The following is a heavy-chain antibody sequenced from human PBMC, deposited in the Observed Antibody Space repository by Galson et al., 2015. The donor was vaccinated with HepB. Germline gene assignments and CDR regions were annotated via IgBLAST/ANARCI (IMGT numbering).Heavy chain of an antibody. Sequence: SLRLSCAASGFTFSSYAMTWVRQAPGQGLEWVSVISASGAGTYYADSVKGRFTISRDNSKNTLYLQMNSLRAEDTAIYYCAKGGAGYCSGDSCRVPFDYWGQGTLVTVSS. D-gene: IGHD2-15*01. CDR1: GFTFSSYA. J-gene: IGHJ4*02. CDR3: AKGGAGYCSGDSCRVPFDY. CDR2: ISASGAGT. V-gene: IGHV3-23*01.